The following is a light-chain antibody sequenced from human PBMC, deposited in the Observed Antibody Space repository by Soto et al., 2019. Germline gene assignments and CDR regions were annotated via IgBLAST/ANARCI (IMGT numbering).Light chain of an antibody. Sequence: EIVLTQSPGTLSLSPGERATLSCSASHSVTSMFLAWYQQKPGQAPRLLIYGASSRATGIPDRFSGGGSGTDFTLTISRLEPEDFAVYYCQQYGNSPWTFGQGTKVDIK. CDR2: GAS. J-gene: IGKJ1*01. V-gene: IGKV3-20*01. CDR3: QQYGNSPWT. CDR1: HSVTSMF.